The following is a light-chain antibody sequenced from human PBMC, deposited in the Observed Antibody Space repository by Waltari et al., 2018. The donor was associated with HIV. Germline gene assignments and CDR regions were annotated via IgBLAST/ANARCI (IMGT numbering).Light chain of an antibody. Sequence: SYVLTQPPSVSVAPGKTARITCRGANIGSKSVNWYQKQPGQAPVMVIYHDTDRPSGIPDRFSCSNSEDTATLTIRRVEAGDEADYFCQVWDTNTDQYVMFGGGTNLAV. CDR1: NIGSKS. V-gene: IGLV3-21*01. J-gene: IGLJ3*02. CDR3: QVWDTNTDQYVM. CDR2: HDT.